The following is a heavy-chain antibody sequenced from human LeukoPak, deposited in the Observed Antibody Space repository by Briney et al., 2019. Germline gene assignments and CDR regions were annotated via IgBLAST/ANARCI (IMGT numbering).Heavy chain of an antibody. CDR1: GGTFSSYA. J-gene: IGHJ5*02. CDR2: IIPIFGTA. D-gene: IGHD1-26*01. CDR3: ARGPHLLGKELLFTRSWFDP. Sequence: SVKVSCKASGGTFSSYAISWVRQAPGQGLEWMGGIIPIFGTANYAQKFQGRVTITTDESTSTAYMELSSLRSEDTAVYYCARGPHLLGKELLFTRSWFDPWGQGTLVTVSS. V-gene: IGHV1-69*05.